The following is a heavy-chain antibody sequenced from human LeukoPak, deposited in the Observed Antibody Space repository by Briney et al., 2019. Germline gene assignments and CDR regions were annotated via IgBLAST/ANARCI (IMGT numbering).Heavy chain of an antibody. CDR3: ARHYYDSSGYGLDYYYYMDV. V-gene: IGHV4-59*08. CDR1: GGSISSYY. J-gene: IGHJ6*03. Sequence: PSETLSLTCTVSGGSISSYYWSWIRQPPGKGLEWIGYIYYNGSTNYNPSLKSRVTISVDTSKNQFSLKLSSVTAADTAVYYCARHYYDSSGYGLDYYYYMDVWGKGTTVTVSS. CDR2: IYYNGST. D-gene: IGHD3-22*01.